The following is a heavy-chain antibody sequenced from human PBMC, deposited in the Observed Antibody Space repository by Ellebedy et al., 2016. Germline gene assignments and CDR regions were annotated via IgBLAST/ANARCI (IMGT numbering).Heavy chain of an antibody. Sequence: SETLSLTCNVSGGSVSSDYWNWIRRPPGKGLEWIGYVFHTGTTNYNPSLKSRVTMSVDTSKSQFSLGLTSVTAADTAVYYCAKWNGGWYAFEVWGQGTMVTVSS. CDR1: GGSVSSDY. CDR3: AKWNGGWYAFEV. J-gene: IGHJ3*01. CDR2: VFHTGTT. D-gene: IGHD6-19*01. V-gene: IGHV4-59*02.